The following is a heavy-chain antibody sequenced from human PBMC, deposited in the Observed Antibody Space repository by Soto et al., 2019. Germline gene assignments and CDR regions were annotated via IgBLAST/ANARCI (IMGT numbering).Heavy chain of an antibody. J-gene: IGHJ2*01. CDR2: IGPYEGVT. CDR1: GYSFNDYG. Sequence: QVQLEQSGAEVKKPGASVRVSCKASGYSFNDYGMSWVRQAPGQGLEWMGWIGPYEGVTNHAQTFLGRVTMTVDTSTTSADMELRSLRSDDTAIYYCARCYCSVGSCYTCWHFDLWGPGTLVTVTA. CDR3: ARCYCSVGSCYTCWHFDL. V-gene: IGHV1-18*01. D-gene: IGHD2-15*01.